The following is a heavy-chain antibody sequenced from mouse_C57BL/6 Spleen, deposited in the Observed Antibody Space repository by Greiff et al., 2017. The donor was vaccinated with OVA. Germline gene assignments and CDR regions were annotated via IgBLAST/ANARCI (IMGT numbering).Heavy chain of an antibody. CDR1: GFTFSDYG. CDR2: ISSGSSTI. J-gene: IGHJ3*01. V-gene: IGHV5-17*01. CDR3: ARTYYYGSSWFAY. Sequence: EVQRVESGGGLVKPGGSLQLSCAASGFTFSDYGMHWVRQAPEKGLEWVAYISSGSSTIYYADTVKGRFTISRDNAKNTLFLQMTSLRSEDTAMYYCARTYYYGSSWFAYWGQGTLVTVSA. D-gene: IGHD1-1*01.